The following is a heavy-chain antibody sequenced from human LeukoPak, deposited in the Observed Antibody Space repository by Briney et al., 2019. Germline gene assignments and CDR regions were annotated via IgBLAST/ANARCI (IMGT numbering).Heavy chain of an antibody. V-gene: IGHV3-30-3*01. Sequence: GGSLRLSCAASGFTFNMHAMHWVRQAPGKGQEWVAVISNDGSEEYYADSVRGRFPVSRDNFKNTVYLQMNSLRPEDTAVYYCAKARHCTTATCASAAFDAWGQGTMVTVSS. J-gene: IGHJ3*01. CDR3: AKARHCTTATCASAAFDA. D-gene: IGHD6-6*01. CDR1: GFTFNMHA. CDR2: ISNDGSEE.